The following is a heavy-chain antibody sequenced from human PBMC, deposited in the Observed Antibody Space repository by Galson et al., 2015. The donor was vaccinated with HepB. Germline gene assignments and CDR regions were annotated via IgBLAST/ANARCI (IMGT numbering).Heavy chain of an antibody. CDR2: IDPSDSYT. D-gene: IGHD6-19*01. J-gene: IGHJ6*02. CDR3: ARQGIAVAHYYYYGMDV. V-gene: IGHV5-10-1*01. CDR1: GYSFTSYW. Sequence: QSGAEVKKPGESLRISCKGSGYSFTSYWISWVRQMPGKGLEWIGRIDPSDSYTNYSPSFQGHVTISADKSISTAYLQWSSLKASDTAMYYCARQGIAVAHYYYYGMDVWGQGTTVTVSS.